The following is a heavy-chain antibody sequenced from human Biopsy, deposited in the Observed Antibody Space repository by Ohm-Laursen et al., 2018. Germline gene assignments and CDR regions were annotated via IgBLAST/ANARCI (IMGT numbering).Heavy chain of an antibody. D-gene: IGHD1-26*01. V-gene: IGHV4-61*01. CDR3: ALGGGSYVNFDY. CDR2: IFYSGGT. CDR1: GGSINNVNYY. J-gene: IGHJ4*02. Sequence: SDTLSLTCSVSGGSINNVNYYWTWIRQPPGKGLEWIGDIFYSGGTNYNQSLKSRLIISIDTSKNQFSLRLSSVTAADTAVYYCALGGGSYVNFDYWGQGTLVTVSS.